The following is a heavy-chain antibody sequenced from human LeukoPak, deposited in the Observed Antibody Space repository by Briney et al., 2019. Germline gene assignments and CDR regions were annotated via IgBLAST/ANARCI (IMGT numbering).Heavy chain of an antibody. V-gene: IGHV4-59*01. CDR2: IYYSGST. CDR1: GGSISSYY. CDR3: ARERGRSYGSVPYYYYYMDV. Sequence: PSETLSLTCTVSGGSISSYYWTWIRQPPGKGLEWIGYIYYSGSTNYNPSLKSRVTISVDTSKNRFSLKLSSVTAADTAAYYCARERGRSYGSVPYYYYYMDVWGKGTTVTVSS. J-gene: IGHJ6*03. D-gene: IGHD5-18*01.